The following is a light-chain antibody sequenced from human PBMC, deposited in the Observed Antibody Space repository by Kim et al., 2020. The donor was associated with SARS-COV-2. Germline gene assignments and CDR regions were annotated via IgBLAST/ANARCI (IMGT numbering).Light chain of an antibody. Sequence: SESVGDRVTITCRASQSISNWLAWYQQKPGKAPKLLIYKASSLRSDVPSRVSGSGSGTEFTLTIASLQPDDFATYYCQQYNGPMYTFGQGTKLEI. V-gene: IGKV1-5*03. CDR1: QSISNW. CDR2: KAS. J-gene: IGKJ2*01. CDR3: QQYNGPMYT.